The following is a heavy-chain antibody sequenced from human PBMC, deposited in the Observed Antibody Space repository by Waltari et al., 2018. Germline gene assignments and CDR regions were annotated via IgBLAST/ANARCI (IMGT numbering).Heavy chain of an antibody. CDR3: ARNYYDSSGYYPFDY. Sequence: QLQLQESGPGLVKPSETLSLTCTVSGGSISSSSYYWGWIRQPPGKGLEWIGSIYYSGSPYYNPSLKSRVTISVDTSKNQFSLKLSSVTAADTAVYYCARNYYDSSGYYPFDYWGQGTLVTVSS. D-gene: IGHD3-22*01. J-gene: IGHJ4*02. V-gene: IGHV4-39*01. CDR2: IYYSGSP. CDR1: GGSISSSSYY.